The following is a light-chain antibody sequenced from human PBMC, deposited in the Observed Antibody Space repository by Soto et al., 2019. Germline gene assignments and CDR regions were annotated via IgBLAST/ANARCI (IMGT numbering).Light chain of an antibody. J-gene: IGLJ2*01. Sequence: QAVVTQPPSVSGAPGQRVTISCTGSSSNIGAGYDVHWYQQVPGTAPKLLIYGNNNRPSGVPDRFSGSKSGTSASLSITGLQAEDEADYYCQSYDSSLSGYVVFGGGTKVTVL. CDR2: GNN. CDR1: SSNIGAGYD. CDR3: QSYDSSLSGYVV. V-gene: IGLV1-40*01.